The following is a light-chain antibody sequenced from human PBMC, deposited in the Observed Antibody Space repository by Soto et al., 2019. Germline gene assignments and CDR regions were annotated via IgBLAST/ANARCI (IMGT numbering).Light chain of an antibody. CDR1: SSDVGGYDY. V-gene: IGLV2-8*01. J-gene: IGLJ1*01. CDR3: SSYEGSNTYV. CDR2: EVT. Sequence: QSVLTQPPSASGSPGQSVTISCTGTSSDVGGYDYVSWYQHHPGKAPKLMIYEVTKRPSGVPDRFSGSKSGNTASLTVSGLQAEDEADYYCSSYEGSNTYVFGTGTKVTVL.